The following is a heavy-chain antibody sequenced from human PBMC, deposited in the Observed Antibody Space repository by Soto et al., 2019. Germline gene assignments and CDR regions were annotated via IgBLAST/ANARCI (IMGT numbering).Heavy chain of an antibody. J-gene: IGHJ4*02. CDR1: GYTFTNYG. CDR2: VSGYNGNT. D-gene: IGHD3-10*01. V-gene: IGHV1-18*01. Sequence: QVQLVQSGAEVKKPGASVKVSCKASGYTFTNYGVNWVRQAPGQGLEWMGWVSGYNGNTNYAQKVQGRVTMTRDTSTSTAYMELRSLTSDDTAVYYWAREGEDYWGQGTLVTVSS. CDR3: AREGEDY.